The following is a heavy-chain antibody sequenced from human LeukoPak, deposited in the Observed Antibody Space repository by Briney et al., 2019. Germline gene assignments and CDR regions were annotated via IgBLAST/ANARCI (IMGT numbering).Heavy chain of an antibody. CDR2: ISGSGGST. D-gene: IGHD3-22*01. CDR1: GFTFSSYA. V-gene: IGHV3-23*01. J-gene: IGHJ3*02. CDR3: AKEAYYYDSSGYPHANAFDI. Sequence: GGSLRLFCAASGFTFSSYAISWVRQAPGKGLEWGSAISGSGGSTYYADSVKGRFTISRDNSKNTLYLQMNSLRAEDTAVYHCAKEAYYYDSSGYPHANAFDIWGQGTMVTVSS.